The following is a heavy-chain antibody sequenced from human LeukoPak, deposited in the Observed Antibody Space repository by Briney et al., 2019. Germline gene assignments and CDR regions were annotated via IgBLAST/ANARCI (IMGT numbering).Heavy chain of an antibody. D-gene: IGHD3-3*01. J-gene: IGHJ5*02. CDR3: ARLLNYDFWSGYYKYNWFDP. CDR2: INHSGST. CDR1: GGSFSGYY. V-gene: IGHV4-34*01. Sequence: PSETLSLTCAVYGGSFSGYYWSWNRQPPGKGLEWIGEINHSGSTNYNPSLKSRVTISVDTSKNQFSLKLSSVTAADTAVYYCARLLNYDFWSGYYKYNWFDPWGQGTLVTVSS.